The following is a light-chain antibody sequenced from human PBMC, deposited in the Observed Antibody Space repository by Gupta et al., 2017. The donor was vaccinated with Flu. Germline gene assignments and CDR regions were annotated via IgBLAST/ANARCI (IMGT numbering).Light chain of an antibody. Sequence: VSWFQQHPGKAPKLMISDVTKRPSGVPERFSGSKSGNTASLTISGLQAVDEADYYCCSYATTYTWVFGGGTKLTVL. CDR3: CSYATTYTWV. J-gene: IGLJ3*02. CDR2: DVT. V-gene: IGLV2-11*03.